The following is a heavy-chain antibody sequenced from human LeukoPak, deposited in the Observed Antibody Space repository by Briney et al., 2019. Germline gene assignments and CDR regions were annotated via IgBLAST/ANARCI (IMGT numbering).Heavy chain of an antibody. CDR1: GGSISSSNW. CDR3: AGSPYYYDSSGYY. Sequence: PSETLSLTCTVSGGSISSSNWWSWIRQPPGKGLEWIGEINHSGSTNYNPSLKSRVTISVDTSKNQFSLKLSSVTAADTAVYYCAGSPYYYDSSGYYWGQGTLVTVSS. D-gene: IGHD3-22*01. J-gene: IGHJ4*02. CDR2: INHSGST. V-gene: IGHV4-4*02.